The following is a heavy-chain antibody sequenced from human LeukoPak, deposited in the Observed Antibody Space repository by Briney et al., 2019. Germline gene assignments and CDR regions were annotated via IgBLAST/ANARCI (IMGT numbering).Heavy chain of an antibody. Sequence: GGSLRVSCAASGFTFSSYAMSWVRQAPGNGLEWVSAISGSGGSTYYADSVKGRFTISRDNSKNTLYLQMNSLRAEDTAVYYCAKRQDFGVVTLSNYYFDYWGQGTLVTVSS. D-gene: IGHD3-3*01. V-gene: IGHV3-23*01. J-gene: IGHJ4*02. CDR1: GFTFSSYA. CDR3: AKRQDFGVVTLSNYYFDY. CDR2: ISGSGGST.